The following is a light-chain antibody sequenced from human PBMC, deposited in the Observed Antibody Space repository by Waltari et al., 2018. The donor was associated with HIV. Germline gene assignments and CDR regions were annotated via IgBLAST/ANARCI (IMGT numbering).Light chain of an antibody. CDR1: KIGTKS. CDR2: DDS. CDR3: QVWHSKSDQVV. Sequence: SYVLTQAPSVSVAPGQTASISCGGDKIGTKSVHCYQQKPGQAPVLVVYDDSDRPSGIPARFSGFNSGNTATLTISRVEAGDDDDYYCQVWHSKSDQVVFGGGTKVTVL. J-gene: IGLJ2*01. V-gene: IGLV3-21*02.